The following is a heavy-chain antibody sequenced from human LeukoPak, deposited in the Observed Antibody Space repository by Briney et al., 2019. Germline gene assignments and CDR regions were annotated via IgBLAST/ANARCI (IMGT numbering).Heavy chain of an antibody. D-gene: IGHD2-15*01. CDR1: GFPFGDYT. V-gene: IGHV3-49*04. CDR2: IRSKVSGGTT. J-gene: IGHJ4*02. CDR3: STGGHFDY. Sequence: PGGSLRLSCTASGFPFGDYTMSWGRQAPGKGLEWVGFIRSKVSGGTTEYAASVKGRFTISRDDSKNIAYLQMNSLETDDTAVYYCSTGGHFDYWGQGTLVTVSS.